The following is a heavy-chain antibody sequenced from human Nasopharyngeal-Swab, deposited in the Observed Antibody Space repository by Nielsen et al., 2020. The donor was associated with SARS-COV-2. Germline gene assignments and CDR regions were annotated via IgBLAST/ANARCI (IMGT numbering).Heavy chain of an antibody. Sequence: GESLKISCAASGFTFSSYWMSWVRQAPGKGLEWVANIKQDGSEKYYVDSVKGRFTISRDNAKNSLYLQMNSLRAEDTAVYYCAGDQGYKTYYYYYGMDVWGQGTTVTVSS. CDR2: IKQDGSEK. V-gene: IGHV3-7*03. CDR3: AGDQGYKTYYYYYGMDV. J-gene: IGHJ6*02. CDR1: GFTFSSYW. D-gene: IGHD5-18*01.